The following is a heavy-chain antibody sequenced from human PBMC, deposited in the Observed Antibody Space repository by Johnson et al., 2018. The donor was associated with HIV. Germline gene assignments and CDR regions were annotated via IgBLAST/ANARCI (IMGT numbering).Heavy chain of an antibody. CDR3: ARESTARRGDAFDI. V-gene: IGHV3-64*01. CDR2: ISSNGGST. D-gene: IGHD2-2*01. CDR1: GSTFSSYA. J-gene: IGHJ3*02. Sequence: VQLVESGGGLVQPGGSLRLSCAASGSTFSSYAMHWVRQAPGKGLEYVSAISSNGGSTYYANSVKGRFTISRDNSKNTLYLQMGSLRAEDMAVYHCARESTARRGDAFDIWGQGTMVTVSS.